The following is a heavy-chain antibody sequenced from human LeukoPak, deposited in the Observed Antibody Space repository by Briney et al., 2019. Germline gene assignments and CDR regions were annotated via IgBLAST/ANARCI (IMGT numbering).Heavy chain of an antibody. D-gene: IGHD6-6*01. V-gene: IGHV4-59*10. Sequence: SETLSLTCAVYGGSFSGYYWSWIRQPPGKGLEWIGRIYTSGSTDYNPSLKSRVTMSVDTSKNQFSLKLSSVTAADTAVYYCARMREEYSSSSRYYYYYYMDVWGKGTTVTVSS. CDR3: ARMREEYSSSSRYYYYYYMDV. CDR2: IYTSGST. J-gene: IGHJ6*03. CDR1: GGSFSGYY.